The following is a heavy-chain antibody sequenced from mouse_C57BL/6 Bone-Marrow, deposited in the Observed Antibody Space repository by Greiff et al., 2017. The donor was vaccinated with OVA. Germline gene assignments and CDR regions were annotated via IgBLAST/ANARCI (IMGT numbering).Heavy chain of an antibody. V-gene: IGHV1-64*01. CDR3: AREDWAYFDY. D-gene: IGHD4-1*01. CDR1: GYTFTSYW. Sequence: QVQLQQSGAELVKPGASVKLSCKASGYTFTSYWMHWVKQRPGQGLEWIGMIHPNSGSTNYNEKFKSKATLTVDKSSSTAYMQLSSLTSEDSAVYYCAREDWAYFDYWGQGTTLTVSS. CDR2: IHPNSGST. J-gene: IGHJ2*01.